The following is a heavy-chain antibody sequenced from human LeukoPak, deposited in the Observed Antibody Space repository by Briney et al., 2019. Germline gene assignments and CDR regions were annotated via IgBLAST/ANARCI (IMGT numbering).Heavy chain of an antibody. Sequence: ASVKVSCKASGSTFTSYGISWVRQAPGQGLEWMGWISAYNGNTNYAQKLQGRVTMTTDTSTSTAYMELRSLRSDDTAVYYCARKGTGSSSPNYYFDYWGQGTLVTVSS. J-gene: IGHJ4*02. V-gene: IGHV1-18*01. D-gene: IGHD6-13*01. CDR1: GSTFTSYG. CDR2: ISAYNGNT. CDR3: ARKGTGSSSPNYYFDY.